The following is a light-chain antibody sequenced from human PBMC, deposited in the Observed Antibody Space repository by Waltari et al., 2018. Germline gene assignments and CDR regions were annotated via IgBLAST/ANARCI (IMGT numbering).Light chain of an antibody. Sequence: QSVLTQPPSVSGAPGQRVTISCPGISPNTGAGYALPWYPQLPGTAPKHLLYGNSNRPSGVPDRFSGSKSGTSASLAITGLQAEDEADYYCQSYDSSLSGSRVVFGGGTKLTVL. CDR1: SPNTGAGYA. CDR3: QSYDSSLSGSRVV. CDR2: GNS. J-gene: IGLJ2*01. V-gene: IGLV1-40*01.